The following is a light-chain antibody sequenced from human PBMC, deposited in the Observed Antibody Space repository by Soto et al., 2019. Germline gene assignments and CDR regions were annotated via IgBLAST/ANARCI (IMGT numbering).Light chain of an antibody. V-gene: IGKV1-39*01. CDR1: QTISNY. J-gene: IGKJ2*01. CDR3: QQSYSTLMYT. Sequence: DIQMTQSPSSLSASVGDRVTITCRASQTISNYLNWYQQKPGKAPKLLIYAASSLQFGVPSRFRGSGSGTDFTLTISSLQPEDFATYYCQQSYSTLMYTFGQGTKVEIK. CDR2: AAS.